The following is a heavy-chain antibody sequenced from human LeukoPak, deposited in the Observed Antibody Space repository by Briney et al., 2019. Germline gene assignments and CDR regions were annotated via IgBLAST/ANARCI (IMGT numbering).Heavy chain of an antibody. D-gene: IGHD2-15*01. CDR3: TRGKGDQGWY. CDR2: IRSKAYGGTT. V-gene: IGHV3-49*03. Sequence: GGSLRLSCTASGFTFGDYAMSWFRQPPGKGLEWVGFIRSKAYGGTTEYAASVKGRFTISRDDSKSIAYLQMNSLKTEDTAVYYCTRGKGDQGWYWGQGTLVTVSS. CDR1: GFTFGDYA. J-gene: IGHJ4*02.